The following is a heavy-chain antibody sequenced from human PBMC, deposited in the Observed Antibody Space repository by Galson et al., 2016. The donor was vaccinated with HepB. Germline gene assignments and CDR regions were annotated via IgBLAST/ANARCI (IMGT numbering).Heavy chain of an antibody. CDR2: IYPGGSET. V-gene: IGHV5-51*01. CDR3: ARPQLRFPIPPAAFDI. D-gene: IGHD5-24*01. J-gene: IGHJ3*02. Sequence: GTGMEWMGVIYPGGSETKYSRSPKGHVTMSADKSTNTAYLQWSSLKASDTAMYFCARPQLRFPIPPAAFDIWAQGTMVIVSS.